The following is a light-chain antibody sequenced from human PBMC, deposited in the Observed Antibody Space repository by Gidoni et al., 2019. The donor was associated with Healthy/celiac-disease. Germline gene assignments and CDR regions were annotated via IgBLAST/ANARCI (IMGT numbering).Light chain of an antibody. CDR1: SSDVVGYNY. J-gene: IGLJ1*01. CDR3: SSYTSSSTLV. V-gene: IGLV2-14*03. Sequence: QSALTQPASVSGSPGQSITISCTGTSSDVVGYNYVAWYQKHPGKAPKLMIYDGSNRPSGVSNRFSGSKSGNTASLTISGLQAEDEADYYCSSYTSSSTLVFGTGTKVTVL. CDR2: DGS.